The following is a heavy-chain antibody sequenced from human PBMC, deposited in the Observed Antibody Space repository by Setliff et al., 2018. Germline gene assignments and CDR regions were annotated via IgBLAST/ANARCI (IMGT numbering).Heavy chain of an antibody. CDR2: ISPYNGHT. CDR1: GYALNSYG. Sequence: ASVKVSCKTAGYALNSYGLTWVRQAPGQGLEWMGWISPYNGHTNSAQKLQGRLVMTTDTSTNTAYMELRNLTSDDTAMYFCERLVRYCTRVTCQRSSDGDFWGQGTPVTVSS. CDR3: ERLVRYCTRVTCQRSSDGDF. V-gene: IGHV1-18*01. J-gene: IGHJ4*02. D-gene: IGHD2-8*01.